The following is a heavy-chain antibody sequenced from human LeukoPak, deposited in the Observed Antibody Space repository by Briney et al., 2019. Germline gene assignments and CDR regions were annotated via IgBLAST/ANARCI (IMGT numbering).Heavy chain of an antibody. CDR1: GGTFSSYA. J-gene: IGHJ4*02. CDR2: IIPIFGTA. D-gene: IGHD1-26*01. CDR3: AIDPSVPSARRPELRPFDY. Sequence: SVKVSCKASGGTFSSYAISWVRQAPGQGLEWMGGIIPIFGTANYAQKFQGRVTITADESTSTAYMELSSLRSEDTAVYYCAIDPSVPSARRPELRPFDYWGQGTLVTVSS. V-gene: IGHV1-69*13.